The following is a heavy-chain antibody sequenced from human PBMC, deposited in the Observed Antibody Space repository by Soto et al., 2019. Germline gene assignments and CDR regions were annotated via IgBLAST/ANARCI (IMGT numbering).Heavy chain of an antibody. V-gene: IGHV4-61*01. J-gene: IGHJ4*02. CDR1: GGSVSSGSYY. CDR3: ARGPNTEDYFDY. CDR2: IYYSGST. D-gene: IGHD2-8*02. Sequence: PSETLSLTCTVSGGSVSSGSYYWSWIRQPPGKGLEWIGYIYYSGSTNYNPSLKSRVTISVDTSKNQFSLKLSSVTAADTAVYYCARGPNTEDYFDYWGQGTLVTVSS.